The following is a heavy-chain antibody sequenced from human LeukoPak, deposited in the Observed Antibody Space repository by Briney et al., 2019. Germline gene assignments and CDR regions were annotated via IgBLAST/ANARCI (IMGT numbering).Heavy chain of an antibody. CDR1: GFTFSSYA. Sequence: PGGSLRLSCAASGFTFSSYAMSWVRQALGKGLEWVSAISGSGGSTYYADSVKGRFTISRDNSKNTLYLQMGSLRAEDMAVYYCARSWSGSYYYYMDVWGKGTTVTISS. V-gene: IGHV3-23*01. D-gene: IGHD3-10*01. CDR3: ARSWSGSYYYYMDV. CDR2: ISGSGGST. J-gene: IGHJ6*03.